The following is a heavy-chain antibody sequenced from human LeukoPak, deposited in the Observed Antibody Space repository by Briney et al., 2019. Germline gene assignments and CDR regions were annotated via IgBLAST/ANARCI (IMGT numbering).Heavy chain of an antibody. CDR1: GGSVNSGTYY. CDR3: AGRPYNWNYVDF. J-gene: IGHJ4*02. CDR2: ISYSGST. Sequence: SETLSLTCTVSGGSVNSGTYYWSWIRQPPGKGLEWIGYISYSGSTNYNPSLKSRVTISADTSKNQFSLKVNSVTAADTAVYYCAGRPYNWNYVDFWGQGTLVTVSS. V-gene: IGHV4-61*01. D-gene: IGHD1-20*01.